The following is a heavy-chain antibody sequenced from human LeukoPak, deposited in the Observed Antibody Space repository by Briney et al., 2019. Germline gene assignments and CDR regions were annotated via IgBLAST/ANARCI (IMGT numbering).Heavy chain of an antibody. D-gene: IGHD5/OR15-5a*01. V-gene: IGHV3-66*01. Sequence: GGSLRLSCAASGFTFSSYSMNWVRQAPGKGLEWISVIYSGGTTYYADSVKGRFTISRDNSKNTLYLQMNSLRAEDTAVYYCAKDRGQEVYEYYFDYWGQGTLVTVSS. J-gene: IGHJ4*02. CDR3: AKDRGQEVYEYYFDY. CDR1: GFTFSSYS. CDR2: IYSGGTT.